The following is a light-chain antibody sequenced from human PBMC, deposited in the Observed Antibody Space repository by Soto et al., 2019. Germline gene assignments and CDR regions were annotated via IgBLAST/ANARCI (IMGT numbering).Light chain of an antibody. CDR3: GTWDSCLTTYV. V-gene: IGLV1-51*02. CDR2: ENN. J-gene: IGLJ1*01. Sequence: QSVLTQPPSVSAAPGQKATISCSGSSSDIGRNYVSWYQHLPGTAPKPLIYENNKRPSGIPDRLSGSKSGSSATLGITGLQTADEADYYCGTWDSCLTTYVFGPGTKVT. CDR1: SSDIGRNY.